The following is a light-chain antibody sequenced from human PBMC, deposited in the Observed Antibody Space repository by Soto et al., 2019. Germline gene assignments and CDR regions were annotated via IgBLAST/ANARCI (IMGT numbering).Light chain of an antibody. V-gene: IGKV3-11*01. J-gene: IGKJ5*01. CDR2: DAY. CDR3: QQRHMWPIT. Sequence: EVVLTQSPVTLSLSPGETATLSCRASQSFRGLLDWYQQKPGQAPRLLIYDAYNRATGIPPRFSGSGSGTEFTLTISSLEPEDSAVYYCQQRHMWPITFGQGTRLEIK. CDR1: QSFRGL.